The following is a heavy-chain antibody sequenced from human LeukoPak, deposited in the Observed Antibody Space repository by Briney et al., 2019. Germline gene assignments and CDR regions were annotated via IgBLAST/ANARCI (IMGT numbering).Heavy chain of an antibody. Sequence: KPSETLSLTCAVSGYSISSGYYWGWIRQPPGKGLEWIGSIYHSGSTYYNPSLKSRVTISVDTSKNQFSLKLSSVTAADTAVYYCARRGAVALPPRIWFDPWGQGTLVTVSS. J-gene: IGHJ5*02. V-gene: IGHV4-38-2*01. CDR1: GYSISSGYY. CDR3: ARRGAVALPPRIWFDP. D-gene: IGHD6-19*01. CDR2: IYHSGST.